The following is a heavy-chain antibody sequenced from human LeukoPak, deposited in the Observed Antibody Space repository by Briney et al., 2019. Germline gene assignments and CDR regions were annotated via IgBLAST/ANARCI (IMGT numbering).Heavy chain of an antibody. CDR2: ISTYNDNT. Sequence: ASVKVSCKASGYSFTNYGITWVRQAPGQGLEWMGWISTYNDNTVFQDRVTMTTDASTSTAYMELRSLSSDDTAVYYCARNWEQLTGAPGLDLWGRGTLATVSS. D-gene: IGHD7-27*01. V-gene: IGHV1-18*01. J-gene: IGHJ2*01. CDR3: ARNWEQLTGAPGLDL. CDR1: GYSFTNYG.